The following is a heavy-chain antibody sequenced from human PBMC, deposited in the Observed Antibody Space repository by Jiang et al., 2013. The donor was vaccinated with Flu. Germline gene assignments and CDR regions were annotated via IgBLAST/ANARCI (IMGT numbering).Heavy chain of an antibody. D-gene: IGHD6-19*01. CDR1: GDSVSSNTVT. Sequence: SQTLSLTCAISGDSVSSNTVTWNWIRQSPSRGLEWLGRTYYRSKWYNEYAESVKSRITINPDTSKNQFSLQLNSVTPEDTAVYYCGRIEWMAGTLYWGQGTLVTVSS. CDR3: GRIEWMAGTLY. CDR2: TYYRSKWYN. V-gene: IGHV6-1*01. J-gene: IGHJ4*02.